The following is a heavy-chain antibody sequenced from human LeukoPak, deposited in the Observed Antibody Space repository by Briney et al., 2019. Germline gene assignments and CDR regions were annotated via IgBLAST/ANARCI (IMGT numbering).Heavy chain of an antibody. CDR1: GYTFTGYY. Sequence: ASVKVSCKASGYTFTGYYIHWVRQAPGQGLEWMGRINPNSGGTNYAQKFQGRVTMTRDTSISTAYMELSRLRSDDTAVCYCARDLSASDFDYWGQGTLVTVSS. J-gene: IGHJ4*02. CDR2: INPNSGGT. CDR3: ARDLSASDFDY. V-gene: IGHV1-2*06.